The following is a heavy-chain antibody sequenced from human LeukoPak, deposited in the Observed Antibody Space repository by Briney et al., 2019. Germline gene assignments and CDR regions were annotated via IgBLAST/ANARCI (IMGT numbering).Heavy chain of an antibody. Sequence: ASVKVSCKASGYTFTSYDINWVRQATGQGLEWMGWMNPNSGNTGYAQKFQGRVTMTRDMSTSTLYMELSSLRSEDTAVYYCAKNRDSGSYFDAFDIWGQGTMITVSS. J-gene: IGHJ3*02. CDR3: AKNRDSGSYFDAFDI. V-gene: IGHV1-8*02. CDR2: MNPNSGNT. CDR1: GYTFTSYD. D-gene: IGHD1-26*01.